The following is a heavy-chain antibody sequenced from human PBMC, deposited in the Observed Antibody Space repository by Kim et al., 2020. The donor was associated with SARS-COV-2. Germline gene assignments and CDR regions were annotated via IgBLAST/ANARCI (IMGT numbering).Heavy chain of an antibody. CDR2: IDPSDSYT. D-gene: IGHD6-13*01. CDR1: GYSFTSYW. V-gene: IGHV5-10-1*01. Sequence: GASLRISCKGSGYSFTSYWISWVRQMPGKGLAWMGRIDPSDSYTNYSPSFQGHVTISADKSISTAYLQWSSLKASDTAMYYCARQFQGVGIAAALDWFDPWGQGTLVTVSS. J-gene: IGHJ5*02. CDR3: ARQFQGVGIAAALDWFDP.